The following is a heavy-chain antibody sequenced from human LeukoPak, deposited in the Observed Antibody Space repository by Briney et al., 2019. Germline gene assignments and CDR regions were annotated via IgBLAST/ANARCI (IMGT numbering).Heavy chain of an antibody. CDR2: ISPSGGST. CDR3: ARVQSSSWGYAFDI. Sequence: ASVKVSCKASGYTFTRYYIHWVRQAPGQGLEWMGIISPSGGSTSYAQKFQGRVTMTTDTSTSTVYMELRSLRSDDTAVYYCARVQSSSWGYAFDIWGQGTMVTVSS. D-gene: IGHD6-13*01. J-gene: IGHJ3*02. V-gene: IGHV1-46*01. CDR1: GYTFTRYY.